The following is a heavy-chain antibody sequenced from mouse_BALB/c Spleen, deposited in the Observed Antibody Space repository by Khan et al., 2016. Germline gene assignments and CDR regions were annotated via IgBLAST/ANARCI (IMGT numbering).Heavy chain of an antibody. CDR3: ARSSWEWFAY. CDR1: SFNIKDTY. D-gene: IGHD4-1*01. CDR2: IDPANGNT. J-gene: IGHJ3*01. V-gene: IGHV14-3*02. Sequence: VQLQQPGAELVKPGASVKLSCTASSFNIKDTYMHWVKQRPEQGLEWIGRIDPANGNTKYDPKFQGKATITADTSSNTAYLQLSSLTSEDTAVYYCARSSWEWFAYWGQGTLVTVSA.